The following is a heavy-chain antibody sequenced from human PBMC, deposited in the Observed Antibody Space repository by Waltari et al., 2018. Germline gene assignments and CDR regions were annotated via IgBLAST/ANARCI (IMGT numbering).Heavy chain of an antibody. J-gene: IGHJ6*03. CDR1: GYTFTGYY. CDR2: INPNSGGT. CDR3: AREGSSGWYDYYYMDV. V-gene: IGHV1-2*02. D-gene: IGHD6-19*01. Sequence: QVQLVQSGAEVKKPGASVKVSCKASGYTFTGYYMHWVRQAPGQGREWMGWINPNSGGTNYAKKFQGRVTMTRDTSISTADRELSRLRSDDTAVYYCAREGSSGWYDYYYMDVWGKGTTVTVSS.